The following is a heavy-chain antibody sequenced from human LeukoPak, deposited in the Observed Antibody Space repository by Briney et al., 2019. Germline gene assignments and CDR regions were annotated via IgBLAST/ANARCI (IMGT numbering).Heavy chain of an antibody. V-gene: IGHV3-7*03. CDR2: VKQDGNEK. CDR3: ARGRVDDY. CDR1: GFRFSSWW. J-gene: IGHJ4*02. Sequence: GGSLRLSCAASGFRFSSWWMSWVRQAPGKGLEWVANVKQDGNEKYYVDSVKGRFTISRDNDKNSLYLQMNSLRAEDTAVYYCARGRVDDYWGQGTLVTVSS.